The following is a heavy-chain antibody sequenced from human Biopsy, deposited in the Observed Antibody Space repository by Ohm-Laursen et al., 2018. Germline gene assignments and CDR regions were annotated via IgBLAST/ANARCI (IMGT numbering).Heavy chain of an antibody. Sequence: GASVKVSCKASGYDFLDFHIHWVRQVPGQGLEWIGHINPHTGVTKYAQKFLDRITMTGDTSISTAYMDLSRLTSADTGIYYCERPSGGVSTIGFDPWGQGTLVIVSS. D-gene: IGHD5/OR15-5a*01. V-gene: IGHV1-2*05. CDR1: GYDFLDFH. CDR2: INPHTGVT. J-gene: IGHJ5*02. CDR3: ERPSGGVSTIGFDP.